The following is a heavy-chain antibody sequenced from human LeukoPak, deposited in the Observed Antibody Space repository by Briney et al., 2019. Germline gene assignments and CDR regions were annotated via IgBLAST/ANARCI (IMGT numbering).Heavy chain of an antibody. J-gene: IGHJ4*02. CDR2: IKEDGSDK. CDR1: GFSFSSYW. V-gene: IGHV3-7*03. D-gene: IGHD6-13*01. CDR3: ARDSGWFRFDS. Sequence: GGSLRLSCAASGFSFSSYWMTWVRQAPGKGLEWVANIKEDGSDKYYVDSVKGRFTISRDNAKNSLYLQMSSLRAEDTAVYYCARDSGWFRFDSWGQGTLVTVSS.